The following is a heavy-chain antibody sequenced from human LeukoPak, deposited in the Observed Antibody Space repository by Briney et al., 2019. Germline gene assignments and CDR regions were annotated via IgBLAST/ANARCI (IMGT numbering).Heavy chain of an antibody. CDR3: ARGRRNIVVVPASFDY. CDR2: INHSGST. D-gene: IGHD2-2*01. Sequence: SETLSLTCAVYGGSFSGYYWSWIRQPPGEGLEWIGEINHSGSTNCNPSLKSRVTISVDTSKNQFSLKLSSVTAADTAVYYCARGRRNIVVVPASFDYWGQGTLVTVSS. V-gene: IGHV4-34*01. CDR1: GGSFSGYY. J-gene: IGHJ4*02.